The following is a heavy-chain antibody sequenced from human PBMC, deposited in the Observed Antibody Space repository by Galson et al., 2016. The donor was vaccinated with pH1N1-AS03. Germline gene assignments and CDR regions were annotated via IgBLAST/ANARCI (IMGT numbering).Heavy chain of an antibody. CDR2: IYTGGDT. CDR1: GLSVAKNY. CDR3: ARVDSSTYSDGWVPFDY. J-gene: IGHJ4*02. D-gene: IGHD5-24*01. Sequence: SLRLSCAVSGLSVAKNYMSWVRQAPGKGLEWVSSIYTGGDTFYTDSVRGRFTISRDDSKNTLYLHMNSLRAADTGMYYCARVDSSTYSDGWVPFDYWGQGTLVTVSS. V-gene: IGHV3-53*01.